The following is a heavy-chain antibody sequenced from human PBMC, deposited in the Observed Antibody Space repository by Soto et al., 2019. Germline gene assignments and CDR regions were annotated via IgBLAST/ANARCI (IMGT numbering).Heavy chain of an antibody. Sequence: QVQLVESGAEVKKPGASVKVSCKASGYTFTSYGISWVRQAPGQGLEWMGWISAYNGNTNYAQKLQGRVTMTTDTSTSTAYMELRSLRSDDTAVYYCASNYYGSGNTDNWFDPWGQGTLVTVSS. CDR3: ASNYYGSGNTDNWFDP. V-gene: IGHV1-18*01. D-gene: IGHD3-10*01. CDR1: GYTFTSYG. J-gene: IGHJ5*02. CDR2: ISAYNGNT.